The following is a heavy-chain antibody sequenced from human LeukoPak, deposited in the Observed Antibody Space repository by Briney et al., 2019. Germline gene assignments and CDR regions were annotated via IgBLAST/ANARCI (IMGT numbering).Heavy chain of an antibody. CDR2: INPSGGST. CDR1: GYTFTSYY. D-gene: IGHD1-14*01. CDR3: ARAPRTHNWFDP. J-gene: IGHJ5*02. Sequence: ASVKVPCKASGYTFTSYYMHWVRQAPGQGLEWMGIINPSGGSTSYAQKFQGRVTMTRDMSTSTVYMELSSLRSEDTAVYYCARAPRTHNWFDPWGQGTLVTVSS. V-gene: IGHV1-46*01.